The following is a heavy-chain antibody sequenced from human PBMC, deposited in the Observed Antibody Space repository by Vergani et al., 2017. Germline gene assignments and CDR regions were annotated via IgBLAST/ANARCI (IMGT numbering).Heavy chain of an antibody. D-gene: IGHD1-1*01. Sequence: QVQLVESGGGVVQPGRSLRLSCVASGFTFSNFGMHWIRQAPGKGLEWLAYIGKNGINTRYRDAVKGRFTVSRDNSKDILYLQMDSLRSEDTALYYCAKYVRDSTNELPDSWGPGTLVIVSS. CDR2: IGKNGINT. CDR3: AKYVRDSTNELPDS. J-gene: IGHJ4*02. V-gene: IGHV3-30*02. CDR1: GFTFSNFG.